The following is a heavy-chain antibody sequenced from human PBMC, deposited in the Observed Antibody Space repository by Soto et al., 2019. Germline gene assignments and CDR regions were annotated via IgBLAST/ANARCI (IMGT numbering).Heavy chain of an antibody. D-gene: IGHD3-22*01. CDR2: IYYSGTT. J-gene: IGHJ5*02. CDR3: ARDSFDSSGYYSDWFDP. CDR1: CDALSDYS. V-gene: IGHV4-59*01. Sequence: QVQLQESGPGLVKSSETLSLTCSVSCDALSDYSWSWIRQPPGKGLEWIAYIYYSGTTNYNPSLKSRVTISVDPSKNQFSLKLSSVTAADTAVYYCARDSFDSSGYYSDWFDPWGQGTLVTVSS.